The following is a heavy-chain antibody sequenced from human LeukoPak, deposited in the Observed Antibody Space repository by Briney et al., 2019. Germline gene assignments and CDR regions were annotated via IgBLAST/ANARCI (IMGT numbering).Heavy chain of an antibody. Sequence: ASVKVSCKASGYTFTGYYMHWVRQAPGQGLEWMGWINPNSGGTNYAQKFQGRVTMPRDTSISTAYMELSRLRSDDTAVYYCARAKDSSSLPIHWGQGTLVTVSS. CDR3: ARAKDSSSLPIH. V-gene: IGHV1-2*02. CDR1: GYTFTGYY. CDR2: INPNSGGT. D-gene: IGHD6-13*01. J-gene: IGHJ4*02.